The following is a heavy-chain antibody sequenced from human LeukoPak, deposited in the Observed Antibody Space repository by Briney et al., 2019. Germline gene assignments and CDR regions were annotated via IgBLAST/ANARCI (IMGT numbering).Heavy chain of an antibody. CDR2: IIPIFGTA. D-gene: IGHD1-26*01. CDR1: GGTFSSYA. Sequence: SVKVSCKASGGTFSSYAISWVRQAPGQGLEWMGGIIPIFGTANYAQKFQGRVTITADESTSTAYMELSSLRSDDTAVYYCARDLHYIVGATGYWGQGTLVTVSS. J-gene: IGHJ4*02. V-gene: IGHV1-69*13. CDR3: ARDLHYIVGATGY.